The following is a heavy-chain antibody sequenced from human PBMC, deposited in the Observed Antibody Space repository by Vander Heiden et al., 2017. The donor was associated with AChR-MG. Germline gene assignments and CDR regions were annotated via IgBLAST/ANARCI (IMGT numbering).Heavy chain of an antibody. CDR2: INWDGVDV. J-gene: IGHJ4*02. V-gene: IGHV3-9*01. CDR3: ARGLTITDREPFDH. CDR1: GFPFHDYA. D-gene: IGHD1-20*01. Sequence: EVQLVESGGGLVQPGRSLRLSCAASGFPFHDYAMHWVRQTPGKGLEWVSGINWDGVDVGYAHSVKGRFTISRDNAQKSLYLQMNSLRTEDTAFYYCARGLTITDREPFDHCGQGAPGIVSS.